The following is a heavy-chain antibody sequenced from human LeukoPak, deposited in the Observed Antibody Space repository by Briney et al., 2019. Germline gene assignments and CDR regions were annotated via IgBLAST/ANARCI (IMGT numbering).Heavy chain of an antibody. CDR2: ISSSGGST. Sequence: PGGSLRLSCAASGFTFSMYAMSWVRQAPGKRLEWVSTISSSGGSTYYADSVKGRFTISRDNSKNTLYLQMNSLRAEDTAVYYCAKATPATAAFESWGQGTLLTVSS. V-gene: IGHV3-23*01. D-gene: IGHD6-13*01. CDR3: AKATPATAAFES. CDR1: GFTFSMYA. J-gene: IGHJ4*02.